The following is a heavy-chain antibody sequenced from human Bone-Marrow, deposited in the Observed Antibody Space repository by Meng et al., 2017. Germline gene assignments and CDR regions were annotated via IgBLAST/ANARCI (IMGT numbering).Heavy chain of an antibody. CDR2: IYHDGSA. Sequence: QLREAGPGLGRPSGTLALTCAVSGGSLSSDHWGSLVRQSPGKGLEWIGEIYHDGSARYNPSLKSRVTISVDRAKNQFSLTLTSVTAADTAVYYCTRNEYYCLGYWVQGTLVTVSS. V-gene: IGHV4-4*02. J-gene: IGHJ4*02. CDR1: GGSLSSDHW. CDR3: TRNEYYCLGY. D-gene: IGHD3-16*01.